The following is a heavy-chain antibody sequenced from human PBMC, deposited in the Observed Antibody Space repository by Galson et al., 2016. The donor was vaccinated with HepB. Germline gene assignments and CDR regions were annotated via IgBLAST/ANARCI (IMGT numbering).Heavy chain of an antibody. Sequence: SLRLSCAASGFTFSSYSMTWVRQAPGKGLEWVSAISGSGVRTLYADSVKGRVSISRDGSKNTVYLQLNSLRVEDTAVYYCAKASCGGECYYRMDVWGQGTTVTVS. CDR1: GFTFSSYS. V-gene: IGHV3-23*01. D-gene: IGHD2-21*01. J-gene: IGHJ6*02. CDR2: ISGSGVRT. CDR3: AKASCGGECYYRMDV.